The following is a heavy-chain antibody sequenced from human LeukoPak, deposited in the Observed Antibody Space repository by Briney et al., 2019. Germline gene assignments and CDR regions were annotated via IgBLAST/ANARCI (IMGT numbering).Heavy chain of an antibody. CDR1: DGSFSGYY. CDR3: ARGPGIKAAGNFDY. J-gene: IGHJ4*02. Sequence: SETLSLTCAVSDGSFSGYYWSWIRQPPGEGLEWIGEINHSGSTNYNPSLKSRVTVSVDTSKNQFSLKLSSVTAADTAVYYCARGPGIKAAGNFDYWGQGTLVTVSS. CDR2: INHSGST. D-gene: IGHD6-13*01. V-gene: IGHV4-34*01.